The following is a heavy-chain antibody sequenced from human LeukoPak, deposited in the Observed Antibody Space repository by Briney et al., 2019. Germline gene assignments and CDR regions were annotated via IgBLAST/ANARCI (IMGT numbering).Heavy chain of an antibody. CDR1: GFTFSSYP. CDR3: AWRSDTSFLDC. Sequence: GGSLRLSCSASGFTFSSYPMHWVRQAPGKGLESVSAISRSGGSTNYADSVKGRFTISRDNSKNTLYLQMSSLRDEDTAVFYCAWRSDTSFLDCWGQGTLVTVSS. V-gene: IGHV3-64D*09. CDR2: ISRSGGST. J-gene: IGHJ4*02. D-gene: IGHD2-2*01.